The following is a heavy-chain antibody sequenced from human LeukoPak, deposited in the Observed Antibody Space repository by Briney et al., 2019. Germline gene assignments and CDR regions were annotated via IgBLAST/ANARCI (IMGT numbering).Heavy chain of an antibody. CDR2: IYTSGST. CDR1: GGSSSSYF. CDR3: ARDRIAVAPIAD. Sequence: WGTLSLTCMFSGGSSSSYFWSWLRQPAWKGLEQIGRIYTSGSTPYNPSLESRVTMSADTSKNQFSLKLSSVTAADTAMYYCARDRIAVAPIADWGQGTLATVSS. V-gene: IGHV4-4*07. J-gene: IGHJ4*02. D-gene: IGHD6-19*01.